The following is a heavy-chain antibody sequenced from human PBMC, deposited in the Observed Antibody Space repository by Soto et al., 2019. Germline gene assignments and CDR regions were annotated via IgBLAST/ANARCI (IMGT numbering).Heavy chain of an antibody. V-gene: IGHV4-39*01. CDR1: GGSISSSSYY. CDR2: IYYSGST. Sequence: ASETLSLTCTVSGGSISSSSYYWGWIRQPPGKGLEWIGSIYYSGSTYYNPSLKSRVTISVDTSKNQFSLKLSSVTAADTAVYYCARQVVVAAKRAFDIWGQGTMVTVSS. D-gene: IGHD2-15*01. CDR3: ARQVVVAAKRAFDI. J-gene: IGHJ3*02.